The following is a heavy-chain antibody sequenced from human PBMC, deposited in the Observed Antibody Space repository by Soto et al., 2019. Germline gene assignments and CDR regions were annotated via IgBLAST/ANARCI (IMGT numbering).Heavy chain of an antibody. CDR3: AVGVAVAGTGKLDY. CDR2: IYHSGST. J-gene: IGHJ4*02. D-gene: IGHD6-19*01. Sequence: SETLSLTCAVSSGSISSSNWWSWVRQPPGKGLEWIGEIYHSGSTNYNPSLKSRVTISVDKSKNQFSLKLSSVTAADTAVYYCAVGVAVAGTGKLDYWGQGTLVTVSS. V-gene: IGHV4-4*02. CDR1: SGSISSSNW.